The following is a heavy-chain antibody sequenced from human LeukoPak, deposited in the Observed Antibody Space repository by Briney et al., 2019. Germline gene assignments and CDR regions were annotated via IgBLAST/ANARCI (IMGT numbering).Heavy chain of an antibody. D-gene: IGHD2-21*02. CDR1: GGSISSSN. J-gene: IGHJ4*02. CDR2: ISSSSSYI. Sequence: GTLSLTCAVSGGSISSSNWWSWVRQPPGKGLEWVSSISSSSSYIYYADPVKGRFTISRDNAKNSLYLQMNSLRAEDTAVYYCAGGGVVTAIWYYFDHWGQGTLVTVSS. V-gene: IGHV3-21*01. CDR3: AGGGVVTAIWYYFDH.